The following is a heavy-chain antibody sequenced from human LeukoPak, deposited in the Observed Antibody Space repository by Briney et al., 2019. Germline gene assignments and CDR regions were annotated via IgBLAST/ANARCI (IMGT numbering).Heavy chain of an antibody. CDR1: GGTFSSYA. V-gene: IGHV1-69*05. J-gene: IGHJ4*02. Sequence: ASVKVSCKASGGTFSSYAISWVRQAPGQGLEWMGGIIPIFGTANYAQKFQGRVTITTDESTSTAYMELSSLRSEDTAVYYCASPNTVGLEMATTYFEYWGQGTLVTVSS. CDR3: ASPNTVGLEMATTYFEY. D-gene: IGHD5-24*01. CDR2: IIPIFGTA.